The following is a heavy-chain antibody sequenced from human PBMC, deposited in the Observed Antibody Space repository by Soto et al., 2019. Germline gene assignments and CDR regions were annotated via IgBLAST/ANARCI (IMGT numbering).Heavy chain of an antibody. Sequence: GCIRLGSASSRFTFNSYSITLARQTTGKGLEWVSSISSSSSYIYYADSVKGRCTISRDNAKNSLYLQMNSLRAEDTAVYYCARLRGAYYDFWSSPEIDYWGQGTLVPGSS. D-gene: IGHD3-3*01. CDR3: ARLRGAYYDFWSSPEIDY. CDR1: RFTFNSYS. J-gene: IGHJ4*02. V-gene: IGHV3-21*01. CDR2: ISSSSSYI.